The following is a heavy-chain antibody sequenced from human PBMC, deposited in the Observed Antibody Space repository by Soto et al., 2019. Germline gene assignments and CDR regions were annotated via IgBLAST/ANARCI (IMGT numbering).Heavy chain of an antibody. V-gene: IGHV4-39*01. CDR1: GGSISSSSYY. D-gene: IGHD2-8*01. J-gene: IGHJ3*02. CDR3: ARPLTVPIAFDI. Sequence: SETLSLTCTVSGGSISSSSYYWGWIRQPPGKGLEWIGSIYYSGSTYYNPSLKSRVTISVDTSKNQFSLKLSSVTAADTAVYYCARPLTVPIAFDIWGQGTMVTVSS. CDR2: IYYSGST.